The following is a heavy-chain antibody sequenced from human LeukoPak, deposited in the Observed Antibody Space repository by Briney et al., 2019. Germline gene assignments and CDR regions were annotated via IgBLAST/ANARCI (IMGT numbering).Heavy chain of an antibody. V-gene: IGHV4-4*07. CDR1: GVSISSYY. D-gene: IGHD2-2*01. Sequence: SETLSLTCTVSGVSISSYYWSWIRQPAGSGLEWIGRIYSGESIYASESTYFNPSLKSRVSMSVDTSKNQLSLKLSSVTAADTAVYYCAKTPLPPLPRQLLGWFDPWGQGTLVTVSS. CDR2: IYSGESIYASEST. J-gene: IGHJ5*02. CDR3: AKTPLPPLPRQLLGWFDP.